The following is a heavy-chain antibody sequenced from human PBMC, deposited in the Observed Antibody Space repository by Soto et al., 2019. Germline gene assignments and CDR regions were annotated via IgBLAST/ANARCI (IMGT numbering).Heavy chain of an antibody. Sequence: GGSLRLSCAASGFTFSSYWMSWVRQAPGKGLEWVANIKQDGSEKYYVDSVKGRFTISRDNAKNSLYLQMNSLRAEDTAVYYCARTINYDFWSGHYIPWFDPWGQGTLVTVSS. CDR3: ARTINYDFWSGHYIPWFDP. V-gene: IGHV3-7*01. CDR2: IKQDGSEK. J-gene: IGHJ5*02. D-gene: IGHD3-3*01. CDR1: GFTFSSYW.